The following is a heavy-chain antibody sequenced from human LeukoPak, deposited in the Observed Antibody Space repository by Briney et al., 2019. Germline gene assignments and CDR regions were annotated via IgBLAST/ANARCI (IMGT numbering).Heavy chain of an antibody. V-gene: IGHV3-7*01. J-gene: IGHJ4*02. CDR3: ARDGYSYGYDYYFDC. CDR1: GFTLSDSW. CDR2: IKRDGSQK. Sequence: PGGSLRLSCAASGFTLSDSWMNWVRQAPGKGLEWVAHIKRDGSQKYYLDSVKGRFTISRDNAKNSLYLQMNSLRVEDTAVYYCARDGYSYGYDYYFDCWGQGTLVTVSS. D-gene: IGHD5-18*01.